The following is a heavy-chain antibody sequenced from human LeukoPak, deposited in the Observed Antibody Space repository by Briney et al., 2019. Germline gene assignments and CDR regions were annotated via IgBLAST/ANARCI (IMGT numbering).Heavy chain of an antibody. J-gene: IGHJ4*02. CDR2: IYHSGST. CDR1: GGSISSSNW. Sequence: SGTLSLTCAVSGGSISSSNWWSWVRQPPGKGLEWIGEIYHSGSTNYNPSLKSRVTISVDTSKNQFSLKLSSVTAADTAVYYCARGVAGTSYYFDYWGQGTLVTVSS. V-gene: IGHV4-4*02. CDR3: ARGVAGTSYYFDY. D-gene: IGHD6-19*01.